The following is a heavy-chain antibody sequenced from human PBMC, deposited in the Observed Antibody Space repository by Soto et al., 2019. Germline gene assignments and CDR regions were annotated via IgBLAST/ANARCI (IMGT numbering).Heavy chain of an antibody. D-gene: IGHD1-26*01. CDR2: TYYRSKWYN. CDR3: ARLNIVGATAYYYYGMDV. CDR1: GDSVSSNSAA. V-gene: IGHV6-1*01. Sequence: QTLSLTCAISGDSVSSNSAAWNWIRQSPSRGLEWLGRTYYRSKWYNDYAVSVKSRITINPDTSKNQFSLQLNSVTPEDTAVYYCARLNIVGATAYYYYGMDVWGQGTTVTVSS. J-gene: IGHJ6*02.